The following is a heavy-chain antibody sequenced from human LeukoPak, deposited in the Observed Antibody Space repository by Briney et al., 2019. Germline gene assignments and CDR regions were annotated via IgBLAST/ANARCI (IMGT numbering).Heavy chain of an antibody. V-gene: IGHV4-39*01. D-gene: IGHD6-13*01. Sequence: SETLSLTCTVSGASISSSTDYWGWIRQPPGKGLEWIANIYYSGSTYYNPSLKSRVTISVDTSKNQFSLKLTSVTAADTAVYYCARSWFSTGPADYWGQGTLVTVSS. CDR2: IYYSGST. J-gene: IGHJ4*02. CDR3: ARSWFSTGPADY. CDR1: GASISSSTDY.